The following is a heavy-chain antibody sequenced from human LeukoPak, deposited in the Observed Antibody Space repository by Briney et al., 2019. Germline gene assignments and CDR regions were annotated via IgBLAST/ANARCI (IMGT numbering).Heavy chain of an antibody. D-gene: IGHD3-10*01. CDR3: ARVSGSRRYYYCYMDD. CDR1: GVAISSGTYY. Sequence: PSETLCLTCAVSGVAISSGTYYWGWIRQPPGKGLEWIGNIFYTGNTHYNPSLKSRVTISVDTSKNQFSLKLSSVTAADTAVYYCARVSGSRRYYYCYMDDWGKGTTVTISS. CDR2: IFYTGNT. V-gene: IGHV4-39*07. J-gene: IGHJ6*03.